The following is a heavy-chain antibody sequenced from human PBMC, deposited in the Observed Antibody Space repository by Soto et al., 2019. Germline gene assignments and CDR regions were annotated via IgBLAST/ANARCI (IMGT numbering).Heavy chain of an antibody. CDR2: IDPDDSYT. V-gene: IGHV5-10-1*01. D-gene: IGHD5-12*01. CDR3: ARHGPGGWLQFNYYYGMDV. CDR1: GDSFTSHW. Sequence: GESLKISCKGSGDSFTSHWITWVRQMPGKGLEWMGRIDPDDSYTNYSPAFQGHVTISADKSISTAYLQWSSLKASDTAMYYCARHGPGGWLQFNYYYGMDVWGQGTSVTVSS. J-gene: IGHJ6*02.